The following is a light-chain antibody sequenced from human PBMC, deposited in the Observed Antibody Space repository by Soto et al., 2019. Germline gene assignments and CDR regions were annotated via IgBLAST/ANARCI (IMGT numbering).Light chain of an antibody. Sequence: EIVLTQSPATLSLSPGKRATLSCRASQSVSSYLAWYQQKPGQAPRLLIYDASNRATGIPARFSGSGSGTDFTLTISSLEAEDFAVYYWQQRSNWPPWTFGQGTKVEIK. CDR2: DAS. CDR3: QQRSNWPPWT. CDR1: QSVSSY. J-gene: IGKJ1*01. V-gene: IGKV3-11*01.